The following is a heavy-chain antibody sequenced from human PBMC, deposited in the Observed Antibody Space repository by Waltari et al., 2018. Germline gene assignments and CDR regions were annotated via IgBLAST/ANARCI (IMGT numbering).Heavy chain of an antibody. CDR2: IYYSGST. V-gene: IGHV4-39*07. CDR1: GGSISSSSYY. J-gene: IGHJ6*03. CDR3: ARHATEYYYDSSGYSRDYYYMDV. Sequence: QLQLQESGPGLVKPSETLSLTCTVPGGSISSSSYYWGRIRQPPRKGLEWIGSIYYSGSTYYNPSLKSRVTISVDTSKNQFSLKLSSVTAADTAVYYCARHATEYYYDSSGYSRDYYYMDVWGKGTTVTVSS. D-gene: IGHD3-22*01.